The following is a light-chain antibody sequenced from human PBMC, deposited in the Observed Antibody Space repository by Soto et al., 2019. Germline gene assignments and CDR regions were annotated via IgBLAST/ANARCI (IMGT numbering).Light chain of an antibody. CDR2: LNSDDSH. Sequence: QPVLTQSPSASASLGASVKLTCTLSSGHSNYAIAWHQQQSEKGPRYLMKLNSDDSHSKGGGIPDRFSGSSSGAERYLTISRVQSEDEADYYCQTWGSGIVVFGGRTKLTVL. CDR1: SGHSNYA. V-gene: IGLV4-69*01. J-gene: IGLJ2*01. CDR3: QTWGSGIVV.